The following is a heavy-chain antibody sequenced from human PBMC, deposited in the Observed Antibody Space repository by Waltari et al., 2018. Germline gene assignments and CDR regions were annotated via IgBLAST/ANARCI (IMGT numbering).Heavy chain of an antibody. CDR3: VEVSGDF. Sequence: EVRLVESGGGLVQSGGFLRLCCEASGFTFSNFWMNWVRQAPGKGLEWVGFIKSKADGGTAAYAESVKGRFTISRDDSKNTVYLQMNSLKTEDTAVYYCVEVSGDFWGQGLRVTVSS. D-gene: IGHD3-10*01. J-gene: IGHJ3*01. CDR1: GFTFSNFW. CDR2: IKSKADGGTA. V-gene: IGHV3-15*08.